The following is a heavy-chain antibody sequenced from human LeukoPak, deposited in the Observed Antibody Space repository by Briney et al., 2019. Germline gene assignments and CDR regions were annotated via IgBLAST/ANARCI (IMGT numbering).Heavy chain of an antibody. D-gene: IGHD6-19*01. V-gene: IGHV3-21*01. CDR2: ISSSSSYI. CDR1: GFTFSSYS. Sequence: PGGSLRLSCAASGFTFSSYSMNWVRQAPGKGLEWVSSISSSSSYISYADSVRGRFTISRDNAKNSLYLQMNSLRAEDTAVYYCARDGYSSGWYGRGFDYWGQGTLVTVSS. J-gene: IGHJ4*02. CDR3: ARDGYSSGWYGRGFDY.